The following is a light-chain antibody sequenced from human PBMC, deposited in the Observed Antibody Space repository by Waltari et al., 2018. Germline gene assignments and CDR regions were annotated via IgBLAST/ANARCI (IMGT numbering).Light chain of an antibody. CDR1: SSDVGGYNY. CDR2: DVS. Sequence: HSALTQPASLSGSPGQSITIPCSGSSSDVGGYNYVSWYLQYPGQAPKLIIYDVSQRPSASSYRLSGSKAGSTCYLTIAGLQAEDEADYYCSSYTSSNTVVFGGGTKVTVL. CDR3: SSYTSSNTVV. V-gene: IGLV2-14*03. J-gene: IGLJ2*01.